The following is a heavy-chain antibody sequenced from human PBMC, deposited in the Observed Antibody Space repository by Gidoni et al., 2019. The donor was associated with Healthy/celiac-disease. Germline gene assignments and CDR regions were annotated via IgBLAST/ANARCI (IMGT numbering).Heavy chain of an antibody. Sequence: QVQLVQSGAEVKTPGASVKVSCKASGYTFTSFGISWVRQAPGQGLEWMGWITAYNGNTNYAQTIQGRVTMTTDTSTSTAYMELRSLRSDDTAVYYCARVFPPHNDYGEGGAFDIWGQGTMVTVSS. CDR3: ARVFPPHNDYGEGGAFDI. J-gene: IGHJ3*02. V-gene: IGHV1-18*01. D-gene: IGHD4-17*01. CDR1: GYTFTSFG. CDR2: ITAYNGNT.